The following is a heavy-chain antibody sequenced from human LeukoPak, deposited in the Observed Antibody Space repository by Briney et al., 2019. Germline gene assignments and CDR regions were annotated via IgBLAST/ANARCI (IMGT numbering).Heavy chain of an antibody. D-gene: IGHD3-22*01. CDR3: ARGRHYYDSSGYLDYSDY. CDR2: ISSSSSYI. CDR1: GFTFSSYS. V-gene: IGHV3-21*01. Sequence: GGSLRLSCAASGFTFSSYSMNWVRQAPGKGLEWVSSISSSSSYIYYADSVKGRFTISRDNAKNSLYLQMNGLRAEDTAVYYCARGRHYYDSSGYLDYSDYWGQGTLVTVSS. J-gene: IGHJ4*02.